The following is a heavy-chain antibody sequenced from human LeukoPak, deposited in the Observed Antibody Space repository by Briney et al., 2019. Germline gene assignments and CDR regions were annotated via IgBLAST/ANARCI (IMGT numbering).Heavy chain of an antibody. D-gene: IGHD6-13*01. V-gene: IGHV1-69*13. Sequence: ASVKVSCKASGGTFSSYAISWVRQAPGQGLEWMGGIIPIFGTANYAQKFQGRVTITAAESTSTAYMELSSLRSEDTAVYYCAREGLAAAALRGASNWFDPWGQGTLVTVSS. CDR3: AREGLAAAALRGASNWFDP. CDR2: IIPIFGTA. J-gene: IGHJ5*02. CDR1: GGTFSSYA.